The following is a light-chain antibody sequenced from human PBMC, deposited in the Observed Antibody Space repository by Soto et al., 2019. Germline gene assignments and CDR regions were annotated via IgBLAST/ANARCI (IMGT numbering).Light chain of an antibody. Sequence: VVLTQSPANLSLSPGETATLSCRASQSVSSNLAWYQQKPGQAPRLLIYGASTRATGIPARFSGSGSGTEFTLTISSLQSEDFAVYYCQQYNNWPPITFGQGTRLEIK. CDR2: GAS. CDR1: QSVSSN. V-gene: IGKV3-15*01. J-gene: IGKJ5*01. CDR3: QQYNNWPPIT.